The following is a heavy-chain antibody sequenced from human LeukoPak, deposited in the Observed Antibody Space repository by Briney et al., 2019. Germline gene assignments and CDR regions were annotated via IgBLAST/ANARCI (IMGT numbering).Heavy chain of an antibody. CDR3: ARDVGASAPDAFDI. J-gene: IGHJ3*02. CDR2: ISSSSNYI. V-gene: IGHV3-21*01. CDR1: GFTFSTYN. D-gene: IGHD1-26*01. Sequence: PGGSLRLSCAASGFTFSTYNMNWVRQAPGKGLEWVSSISSSSNYIYYADSVKGRFTISRDNAKNSLYLQMNSLRAEDTEVYYCARDVGASAPDAFDIWGQGTMVTVSS.